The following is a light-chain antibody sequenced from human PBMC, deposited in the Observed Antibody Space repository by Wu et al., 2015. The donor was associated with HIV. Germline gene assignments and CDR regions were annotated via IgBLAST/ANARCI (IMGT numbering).Light chain of an antibody. CDR2: KAS. V-gene: IGKV1-5*03. CDR3: QEYDDYTWT. J-gene: IGKJ1*01. Sequence: DIQMTQSPSTLSASVGDTVTITCRASQSVSFWLAWHQQKPGKAPKVLIYKASTLANGVPTRFSGSRSGTEFTLTISNLQPEDSAIYYCQEYDDYTWTFGQGTKVEIK. CDR1: QSVSFW.